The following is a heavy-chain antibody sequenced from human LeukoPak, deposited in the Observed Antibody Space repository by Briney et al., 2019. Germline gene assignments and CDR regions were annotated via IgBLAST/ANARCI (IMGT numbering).Heavy chain of an antibody. Sequence: GASVKVSCKASGYTFTRFGISWVRQAPGQGLEWMGWISAYNGDTNYAQKLQGRVTMTTDTSTSTAYMELRSLRSDDTALYYCARNPVPLRRHHNLLPDYWGQGTLVTVSS. CDR2: ISAYNGDT. D-gene: IGHD1-1*01. J-gene: IGHJ4*02. V-gene: IGHV1-18*01. CDR3: ARNPVPLRRHHNLLPDY. CDR1: GYTFTRFG.